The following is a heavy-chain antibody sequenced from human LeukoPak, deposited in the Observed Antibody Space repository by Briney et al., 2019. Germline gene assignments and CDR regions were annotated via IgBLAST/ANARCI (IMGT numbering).Heavy chain of an antibody. CDR2: ISAYHGIT. J-gene: IGHJ3*02. V-gene: IGHV1-18*01. CDR3: ARDLALYCSTTSCQDAFDI. Sequence: ASLKVSCKASGYTFANYGITWVRQAPGQGLEWMRWISAYHGITNYAQKLQGRVTMTTDTSTSTAYMELRSLRSDDTAVFYCARDLALYCSTTSCQDAFDIWGQGTMVTVSS. D-gene: IGHD2-2*01. CDR1: GYTFANYG.